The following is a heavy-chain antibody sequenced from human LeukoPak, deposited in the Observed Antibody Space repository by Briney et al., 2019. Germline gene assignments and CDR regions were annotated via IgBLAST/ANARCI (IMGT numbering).Heavy chain of an antibody. V-gene: IGHV3-64D*09. J-gene: IGHJ4*02. Sequence: SGGSLSLSCSASGFMFSSSAMHWVRQAPGMGLEYVSGINDYGDTTHYGDSVRGRVTISRDDSKNTVYLQMSSVRAEDTALYYCVKDLSGWYSFESWGQGTLVTVSS. CDR1: GFMFSSSA. CDR2: INDYGDTT. CDR3: VKDLSGWYSFES. D-gene: IGHD6-19*01.